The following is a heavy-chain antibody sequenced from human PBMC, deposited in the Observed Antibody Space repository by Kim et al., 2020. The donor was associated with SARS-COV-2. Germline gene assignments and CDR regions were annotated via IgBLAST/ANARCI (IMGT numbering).Heavy chain of an antibody. Sequence: SVQGRFTISRGNSENTLYLQMNNLRAEDTSVYYCTRESRMNVGTTSFDYWGQGALVTVSS. D-gene: IGHD1-26*01. J-gene: IGHJ4*02. V-gene: IGHV3-30*07. CDR3: TRESRMNVGTTSFDY.